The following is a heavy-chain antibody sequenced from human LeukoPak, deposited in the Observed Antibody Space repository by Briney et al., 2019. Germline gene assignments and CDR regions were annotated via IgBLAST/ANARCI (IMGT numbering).Heavy chain of an antibody. V-gene: IGHV3-74*01. Sequence: GGSLRLSCAASGFTLSNYWMHWVRQAPGKGLVWVSRINSDGSSTRYADSVKGRFTSSRDNAENTLYLQMNSLRAEDTAVYYCTRGLAYCGGDCYNSLDYWGQGTLVTVSS. J-gene: IGHJ4*02. CDR1: GFTLSNYW. D-gene: IGHD2-21*02. CDR3: TRGLAYCGGDCYNSLDY. CDR2: INSDGSST.